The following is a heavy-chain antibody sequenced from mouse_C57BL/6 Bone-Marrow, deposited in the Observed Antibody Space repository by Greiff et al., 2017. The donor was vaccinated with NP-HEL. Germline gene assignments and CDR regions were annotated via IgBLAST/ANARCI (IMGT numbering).Heavy chain of an antibody. V-gene: IGHV14-4*01. Sequence: VQLQQSGAELVRPGASVKLSCTASGFNIKDDYMHWVKQRPEQGLEWIGWIDPENGDTEYASKFQGKAPITADTSSNPAYLQLSSLTSEDTAVYYCTRLDSSGYYFDYWGQGTTLTVSS. CDR3: TRLDSSGYYFDY. CDR2: IDPENGDT. J-gene: IGHJ2*01. CDR1: GFNIKDDY. D-gene: IGHD3-2*02.